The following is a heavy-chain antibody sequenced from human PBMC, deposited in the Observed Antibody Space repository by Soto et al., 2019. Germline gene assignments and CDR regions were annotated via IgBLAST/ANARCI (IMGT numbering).Heavy chain of an antibody. V-gene: IGHV3-74*01. CDR3: VRAQGSAWFDR. Sequence: EVQLVESGGGIAQPGGSVRLSCAASGFTFSNYWMHWVRQVPGKGLVWVSRIKSDGSNIIYADSVKGRFTISRDNAKNTLYLQRNGLRAEAAAIYYCVRAQGSAWFDRWGQGTLVTVSS. CDR1: GFTFSNYW. J-gene: IGHJ5*02. CDR2: IKSDGSNI.